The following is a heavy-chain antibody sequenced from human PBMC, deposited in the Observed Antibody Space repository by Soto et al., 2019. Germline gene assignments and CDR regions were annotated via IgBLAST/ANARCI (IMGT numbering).Heavy chain of an antibody. CDR2: ISFDGSNK. Sequence: QVHLVESGGNVVQPGRSLRLSCAASGFTFSSYCMHWVRQAPGKVLEWVAVISFDGSNKYYADSVKGRFTISRDNSKNTLYLQMNSLRAEDTAVYYCAKDWDYHILTGYSDFDYWGQGTLVTVSS. CDR3: AKDWDYHILTGYSDFDY. J-gene: IGHJ4*02. V-gene: IGHV3-30*18. D-gene: IGHD3-9*01. CDR1: GFTFSSYC.